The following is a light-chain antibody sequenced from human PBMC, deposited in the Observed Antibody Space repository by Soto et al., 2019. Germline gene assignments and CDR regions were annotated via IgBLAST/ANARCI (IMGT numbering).Light chain of an antibody. CDR2: GAS. J-gene: IGKJ1*01. CDR1: QSVSANN. Sequence: EIVLTQSPGTLSLSPGERATLSCRASQSVSANNLAWYQQKPGQAPRLLIYGASSRATGIPDRFSGSGSGTDFTLTISRLEPEDFAVYYCQQYGSSPGTFGQGTKVDIK. CDR3: QQYGSSPGT. V-gene: IGKV3-20*01.